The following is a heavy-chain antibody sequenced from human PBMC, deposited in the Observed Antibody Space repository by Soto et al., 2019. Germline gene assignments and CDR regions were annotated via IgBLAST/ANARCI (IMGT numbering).Heavy chain of an antibody. J-gene: IGHJ4*02. D-gene: IGHD6-19*01. CDR3: ARDKCVGSRGWDAFHS. V-gene: IGHV1-18*04. Sequence: QVQLVQSGADMKKPGAAVKVSCRTSGYTFTTYGISWVRQAPGQGLEWMGWISTYNEKKKYIQKFQGRLTMTTAASTSTAYLELKNLRSYDTAVYYCARDKCVGSRGWDAFHSWGQGTLVTVSS. CDR1: GYTFTTYG. CDR2: ISTYNEKK.